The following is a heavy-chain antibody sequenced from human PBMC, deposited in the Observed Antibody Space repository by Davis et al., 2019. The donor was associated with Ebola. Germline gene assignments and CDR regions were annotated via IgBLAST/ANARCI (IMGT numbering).Heavy chain of an antibody. V-gene: IGHV4-39*01. D-gene: IGHD3-10*02. Sequence: MPGGSLRLSCTVSGGSISSSSYYWGWIRQPPGKGLEWIGSIYYSGSTYYNPSLKSRVTISVDTSKNQFSLKLSSVTADTAVYYCARHVRNLGYFDYWGQGTLVTVSS. CDR2: IYYSGST. CDR1: GGSISSSSYY. J-gene: IGHJ4*02. CDR3: ARHVRNLGYFDY.